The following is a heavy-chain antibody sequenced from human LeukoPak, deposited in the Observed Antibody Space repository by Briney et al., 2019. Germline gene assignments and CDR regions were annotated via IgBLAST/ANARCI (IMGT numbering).Heavy chain of an antibody. CDR2: IYPGDSDT. V-gene: IGHV5-51*01. Sequence: PGESLKISCKGSGYSFTSYWIGWVRQLPGKGLECMGIIYPGDSDTRYSPSFQGQVTISADKSISTAYLQWSSLKASDTAMYYCARARYSGQWLYYFDYWGQGTLVTVSS. CDR3: ARARYSGQWLYYFDY. CDR1: GYSFTSYW. J-gene: IGHJ4*02. D-gene: IGHD6-19*01.